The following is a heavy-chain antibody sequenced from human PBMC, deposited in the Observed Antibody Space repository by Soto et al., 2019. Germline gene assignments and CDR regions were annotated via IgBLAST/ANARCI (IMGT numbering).Heavy chain of an antibody. V-gene: IGHV3-7*01. Sequence: EVQFVESGGDLVQPGGSLRLSCAASGFAFSQYWINWVRQSPGKGLEWVAIMNQDGSRRYDGASVMGRITISRDNGKNYLYLQMNSLRDDDTAIYFSARDMGLSGYSSEFDYWGLGTRVPGTS. CDR2: MNQDGSRR. J-gene: IGHJ4*02. CDR1: GFAFSQYW. D-gene: IGHD5-12*01. CDR3: ARDMGLSGYSSEFDY.